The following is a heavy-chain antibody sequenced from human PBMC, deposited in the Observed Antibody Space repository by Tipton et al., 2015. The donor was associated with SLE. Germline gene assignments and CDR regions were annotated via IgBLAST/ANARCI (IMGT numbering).Heavy chain of an antibody. V-gene: IGHV3-74*01. CDR2: IYMDGSST. Sequence: SLRLSCAASGFTFSDYFMHWVRQRPGKGLEWVSRIYMDGSSTNYADSVKGRFTISRDNAKNMVFLQMDSLRVDDTAVYYCGTTTTDYGMDVWGQGTTVTVS. J-gene: IGHJ6*02. D-gene: IGHD1-1*01. CDR3: GTTTTDYGMDV. CDR1: GFTFSDYF.